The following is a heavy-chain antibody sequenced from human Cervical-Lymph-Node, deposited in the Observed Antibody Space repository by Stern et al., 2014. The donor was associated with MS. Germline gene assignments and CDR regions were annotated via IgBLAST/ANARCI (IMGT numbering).Heavy chain of an antibody. V-gene: IGHV1-46*03. Sequence: VQLVQSGAEVKKPGASVKVSCKASGYTFTSYYMHWVRQAPGQGLEWMGIINPSGGSTSYGQKFQGRVTMTRDTSTSTVYMELSSLRSEDTAVYYCARDAGGITMIVVALDYWGQGTLVTVSS. D-gene: IGHD3-22*01. CDR1: GYTFTSYY. CDR3: ARDAGGITMIVVALDY. J-gene: IGHJ4*02. CDR2: INPSGGST.